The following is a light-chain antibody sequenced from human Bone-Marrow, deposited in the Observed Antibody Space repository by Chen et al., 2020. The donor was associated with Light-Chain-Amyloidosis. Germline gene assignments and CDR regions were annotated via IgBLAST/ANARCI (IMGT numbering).Light chain of an antibody. CDR2: AAR. Sequence: IQLTQSPSSLPASVGDRVSLTCRASRPISFFLAWYQQKPGRLPRLLIYAARTLQSGVPSRFSGSTSGTDFTLTISSLQPEDVATYYCQNYYSAPFTFGPGTKVDIK. J-gene: IGKJ3*01. CDR1: RPISFF. CDR3: QNYYSAPFT. V-gene: IGKV1-27*01.